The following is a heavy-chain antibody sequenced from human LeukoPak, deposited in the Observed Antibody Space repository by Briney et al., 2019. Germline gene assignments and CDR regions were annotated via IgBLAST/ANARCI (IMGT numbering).Heavy chain of an antibody. CDR2: FDPEDGET. V-gene: IGHV1-24*01. J-gene: IGHJ5*02. Sequence: ASVKVSCKVSGYTLTELSMHWVRQAPGKGLEWMGGFDPEDGETIYAQKFQGRFTMTWDTSITTAYMELSSLRSEDTAVYYCARAQAAANNWFDPWGQGTLVTVSS. CDR3: ARAQAAANNWFDP. CDR1: GYTLTELS. D-gene: IGHD6-13*01.